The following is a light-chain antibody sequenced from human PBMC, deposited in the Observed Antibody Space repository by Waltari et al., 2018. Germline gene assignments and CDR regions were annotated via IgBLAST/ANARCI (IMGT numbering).Light chain of an antibody. J-gene: IGKJ3*01. CDR2: GAS. CDR3: QQYNHWPPVFT. Sequence: EIVLTQSPATLSVSPGERATLSCRASQCVKTNLAWYQQKPGQAPRLLIYGASNRATGVPARFSGSGSGTDFTLTISSLQSEDFALYYCQQYNHWPPVFTFGPGTKLDIK. CDR1: QCVKTN. V-gene: IGKV3-15*01.